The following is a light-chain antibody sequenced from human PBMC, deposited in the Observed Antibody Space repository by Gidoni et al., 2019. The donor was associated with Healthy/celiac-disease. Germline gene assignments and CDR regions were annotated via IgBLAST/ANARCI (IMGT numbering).Light chain of an antibody. CDR1: QSVSSSY. CDR2: GAS. CDR3: QQYGSPSWT. J-gene: IGKJ1*01. Sequence: IVLTPSPGTLSLSPGERPTLSCRASQSVSSSYLAWYQQKPGQAPRLLIYGASSRATGIPDRFSGSGSGTDFTLTISRLEPEDFAVYYCQQYGSPSWTFGQGTKVEIK. V-gene: IGKV3-20*01.